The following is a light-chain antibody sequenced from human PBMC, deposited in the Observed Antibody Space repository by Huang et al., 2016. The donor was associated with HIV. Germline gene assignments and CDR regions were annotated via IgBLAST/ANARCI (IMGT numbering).Light chain of an antibody. CDR1: EGINSH. Sequence: DIEMTQSPSSLSASVGDRVTITCRTSEGINSHLNWYQQKPGKAPKIIIYSATRLQEGVSSRFSGSGSGTHVTLTITSLQPEDFATYYCQQSFITPRTFGQGTKLDIK. V-gene: IGKV1-39*01. CDR2: SAT. J-gene: IGKJ2*01. CDR3: QQSFITPRT.